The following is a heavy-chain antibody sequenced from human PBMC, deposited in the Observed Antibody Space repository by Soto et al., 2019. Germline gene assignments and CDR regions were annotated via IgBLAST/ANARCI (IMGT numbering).Heavy chain of an antibody. V-gene: IGHV3-7*03. Sequence: EVQLVESGGGLVQPGGSLRLSCAASGFTFSSYWMSWVRQDPGKGLEWVANIKQDGSEKYYVDSVKGRFTISRDNAKNSLYLQMNSLRAEDTAVYYCARQYYDFWSGDYYFDYWGQGTLVTVSS. CDR3: ARQYYDFWSGDYYFDY. CDR2: IKQDGSEK. CDR1: GFTFSSYW. J-gene: IGHJ4*02. D-gene: IGHD3-3*01.